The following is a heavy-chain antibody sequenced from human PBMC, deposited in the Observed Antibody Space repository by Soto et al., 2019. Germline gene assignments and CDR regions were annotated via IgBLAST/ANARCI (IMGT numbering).Heavy chain of an antibody. CDR2: IPYDRGNS. D-gene: IGHD5-18*01. J-gene: IGHJ4*02. V-gene: IGHV3-30*18. Sequence: QVHLVESGGGVVQPGRSLRLSCAASGFTFSSYGMYWVRQAPGRGMEWVAFIPYDRGNSYYADSVKGRFTISRDNSKNTLDLQMNSLTAEDTAVYYGAKDREYSYGYADYWGQGALVTFS. CDR1: GFTFSSYG. CDR3: AKDREYSYGYADY.